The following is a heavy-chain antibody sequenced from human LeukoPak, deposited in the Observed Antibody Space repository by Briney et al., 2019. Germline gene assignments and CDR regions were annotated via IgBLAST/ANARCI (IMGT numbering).Heavy chain of an antibody. Sequence: PGGSLRLSCAASGFTFSSYELNWVRQAPGKGLEWVAFIRYDGSNKNYADSVKGRFTISRDNSKNTLYLQMNSLRAEDTAVYYCAKGSKAVLFTRDYYMDVWGKGTTVTISS. CDR2: IRYDGSNK. CDR3: AKGSKAVLFTRDYYMDV. D-gene: IGHD6-19*01. V-gene: IGHV3-30*02. CDR1: GFTFSSYE. J-gene: IGHJ6*03.